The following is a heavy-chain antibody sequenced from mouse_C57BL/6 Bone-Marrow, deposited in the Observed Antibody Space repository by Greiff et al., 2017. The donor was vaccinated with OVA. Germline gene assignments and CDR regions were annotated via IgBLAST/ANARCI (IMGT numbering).Heavy chain of an antibody. Sequence: VQLQQPGAELVRPGTSVKLSCKASGYTFTSYWMHWVKQRPGQGLEWIGVIDPSDSYTNYNQKFKGKATLTVDTSSSTAYMQLSSLTSEDSAVYYCARRGDNWDRFDYWGQGTTLTVSS. CDR2: IDPSDSYT. CDR1: GYTFTSYW. CDR3: ARRGDNWDRFDY. D-gene: IGHD4-1*02. J-gene: IGHJ2*01. V-gene: IGHV1-59*01.